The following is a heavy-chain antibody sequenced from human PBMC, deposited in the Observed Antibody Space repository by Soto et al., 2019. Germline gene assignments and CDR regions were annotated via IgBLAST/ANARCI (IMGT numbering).Heavy chain of an antibody. D-gene: IGHD2-2*01. J-gene: IGHJ6*02. CDR1: GGTFSRYS. V-gene: IGHV1-69*08. CDR2: IIPIFGIA. Sequence: QVQLVQSGAEVKKPGSSVKVSCKASGGTFSRYSITWVRQAPGHGLEWIGRIIPIFGIASYAQKFQGRVTITADKSTSTAYMEPSSLISDDTAVYYCAREDRDRETGLVPAAIDGMDVWGQGTTVTVSS. CDR3: AREDRDRETGLVPAAIDGMDV.